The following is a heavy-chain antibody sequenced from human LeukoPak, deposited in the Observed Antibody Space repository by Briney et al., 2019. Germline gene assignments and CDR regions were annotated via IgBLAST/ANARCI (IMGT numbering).Heavy chain of an antibody. Sequence: GASVKVSCKASGYTFTSYDINWVRQATGQWLEWMGWMNPNSGNTGYAQKFQGRVTMTRNTSISTAYMELSSLRSEDTAVYYCARALAYCGGDCYSGGGNYWGQGTLVTVSS. V-gene: IGHV1-8*01. J-gene: IGHJ4*02. D-gene: IGHD2-21*02. CDR2: MNPNSGNT. CDR1: GYTFTSYD. CDR3: ARALAYCGGDCYSGGGNY.